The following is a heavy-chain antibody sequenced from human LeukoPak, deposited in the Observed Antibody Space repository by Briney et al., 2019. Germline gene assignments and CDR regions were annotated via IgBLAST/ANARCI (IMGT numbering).Heavy chain of an antibody. D-gene: IGHD2/OR15-2a*01. V-gene: IGHV1-46*01. J-gene: IGHJ4*02. CDR1: GYTFTRYY. Sequence: ASVKVSCKASGYTFTRYYMHWVRQAPGQGLEWMGIIKPSAKSTLYAQKFQGRVTVTSDMSTSTVYVELSSLRSEDTAVYYCAREVPETFNFDYWGQGTLVTVSS. CDR2: IKPSAKST. CDR3: AREVPETFNFDY.